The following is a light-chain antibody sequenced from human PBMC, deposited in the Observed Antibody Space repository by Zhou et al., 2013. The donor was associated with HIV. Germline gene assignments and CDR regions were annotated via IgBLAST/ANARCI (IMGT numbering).Light chain of an antibody. Sequence: DVVMTQSPLSLPVTLGQSASISCRSSESLVHSNGNTYLNWFQQRPGQSPRRLIYKVSNWDSGAPDRFSGSGSGTDFTLKISRVEAEDVGLYYCMQATHWPRGTFGQGTKVEIK. V-gene: IGKV2-30*02. CDR1: ESLVHSNGNTY. CDR2: KVS. J-gene: IGKJ1*01. CDR3: MQATHWPRGT.